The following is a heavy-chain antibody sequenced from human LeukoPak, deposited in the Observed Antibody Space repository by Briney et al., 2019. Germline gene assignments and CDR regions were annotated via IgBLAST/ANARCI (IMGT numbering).Heavy chain of an antibody. CDR2: ISAYNGNT. CDR1: AYTFTIYG. J-gene: IGHJ4*02. V-gene: IGHV1-18*01. Sequence: ASVKVSCKASAYTFTIYGINWVRQDPGRGLEWMGCISAYNGNTNYAQKLQGRVTMTTDTSTSTAYMELRSLRSDDTAVYYCVHSSSWYEVGYWGQGTLVTVSS. D-gene: IGHD6-13*01. CDR3: VHSSSWYEVGY.